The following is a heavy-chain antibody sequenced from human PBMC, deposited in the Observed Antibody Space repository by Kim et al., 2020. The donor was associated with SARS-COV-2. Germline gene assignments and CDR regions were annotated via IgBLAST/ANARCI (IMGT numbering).Heavy chain of an antibody. J-gene: IGHJ6*02. CDR2: SYYSGST. D-gene: IGHD3-3*01. CDR3: ARDYFGVTFFGVFSCHGMAV. V-gene: IGHV4-30-4*01. CDR1: GGSISSGDYY. Sequence: SETLSLTCTVSGGSISSGDYYWSWIRQPPGKGLEWIGCSYYSGSTYDNPSLKSRVTISVDTSKNQFSLKLRSVTAADTAVYYCARDYFGVTFFGVFSCHGMAVWGQATTVTVPS.